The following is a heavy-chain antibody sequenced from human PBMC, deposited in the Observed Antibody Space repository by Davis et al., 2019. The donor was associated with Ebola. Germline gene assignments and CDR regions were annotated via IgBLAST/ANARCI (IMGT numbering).Heavy chain of an antibody. D-gene: IGHD6-13*01. CDR1: GFTFSSYW. Sequence: GESLKIPCAASGFTFSSYWMHWVRQAPGKGLVWVSRINSDGSTTGYADSVKGRFTISRDNSQNTLYLQMNSLRAEDTAVYYCARAPSGYSSSFDYWGQGTLVTVSS. V-gene: IGHV3-74*01. CDR2: INSDGSTT. J-gene: IGHJ4*02. CDR3: ARAPSGYSSSFDY.